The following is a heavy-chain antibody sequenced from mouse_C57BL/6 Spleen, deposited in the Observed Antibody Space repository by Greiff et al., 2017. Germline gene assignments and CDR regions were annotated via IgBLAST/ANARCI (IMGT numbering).Heavy chain of an antibody. CDR1: GYSITSGYD. CDR3: ARGKYAWFAY. J-gene: IGHJ3*01. V-gene: IGHV3-1*01. CDR2: ISYSGST. D-gene: IGHD5-1-1*01. Sequence: EVKLVESGPGMVKPSQSLSLTCTVTGYSITSGYDWHWIRHFPGNKLEWMGYISYSGSTNYNTSLKSRISITHDTSKNHFFLKLNSVTTEDTATYYCARGKYAWFAYWGQGTLVTVSA.